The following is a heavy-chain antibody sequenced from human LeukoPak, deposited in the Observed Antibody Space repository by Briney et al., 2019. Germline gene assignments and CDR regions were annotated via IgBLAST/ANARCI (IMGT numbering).Heavy chain of an antibody. CDR3: AKRRRGSNGSWASYYFDY. V-gene: IGHV3-23*01. J-gene: IGHJ4*02. D-gene: IGHD6-13*01. CDR2: ISGSGGST. Sequence: PGGSLRLSCAASGITFNTYAMSWVRQAPGKGLEWVSAISGSGGSTYYADSVKGRFTISRDNSKNTLYLQMNSLRAEDTAVYYCAKRRRGSNGSWASYYFDYWGQGTLVTVSS. CDR1: GITFNTYA.